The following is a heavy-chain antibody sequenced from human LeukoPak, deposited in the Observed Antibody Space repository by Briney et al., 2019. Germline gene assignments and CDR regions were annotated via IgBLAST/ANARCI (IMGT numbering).Heavy chain of an antibody. CDR2: INPNSGGT. J-gene: IGHJ4*02. CDR1: GYTFTSYY. Sequence: GALVKVSCKASGYTFTSYYMHWVRQAPGQGLEWMGWINPNSGGTNYAQKFQGRVTMTRDTSISTAYMELSRLRSDDTAVYYCARAGYSYGYGVYFDYWGQGTLVTVSS. D-gene: IGHD5-18*01. V-gene: IGHV1-2*02. CDR3: ARAGYSYGYGVYFDY.